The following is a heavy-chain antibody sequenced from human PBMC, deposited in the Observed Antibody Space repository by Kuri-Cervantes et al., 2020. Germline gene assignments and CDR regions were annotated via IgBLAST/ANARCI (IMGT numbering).Heavy chain of an antibody. J-gene: IGHJ5*02. V-gene: IGHV4-39*07. D-gene: IGHD2-15*01. CDR2: IYYSGST. Sequence: SETLSLTCTVSGGSISSSSYYWGWIRQPPGKGLEWIGSIYYSGSTYYNPSLKSRVTISVDTSKNQFSLKLSSVTAADTAVYYCARDYCSGGSCYSFWFDPWGQGTLVTVSS. CDR1: GGSISSSSYY. CDR3: ARDYCSGGSCYSFWFDP.